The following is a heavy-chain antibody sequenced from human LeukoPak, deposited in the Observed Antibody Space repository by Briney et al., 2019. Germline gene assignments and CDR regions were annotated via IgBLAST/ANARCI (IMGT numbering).Heavy chain of an antibody. D-gene: IGHD5-18*01. J-gene: IGHJ6*02. CDR2: IYYSGST. Sequence: PSETLSLTCTVSGGSISSYYWSWIRQPPGKGLEWIGYIYYSGSTNYNPSLKSRVTISVDTSKNQFSLKLSSVTAAGTAVYYCARSRDGYFYYYYGMDVWGQGTTVTVSS. CDR3: ARSRDGYFYYYYGMDV. CDR1: GGSISSYY. V-gene: IGHV4-59*08.